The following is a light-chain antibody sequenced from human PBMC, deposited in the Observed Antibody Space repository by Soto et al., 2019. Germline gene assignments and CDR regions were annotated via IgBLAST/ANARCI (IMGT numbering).Light chain of an antibody. CDR2: DNN. CDR1: SSNIGNNY. Sequence: QSVLTQPPSVSAAPGQKVTISCSGSSSNIGNNYVSWYQQLPGTAPKLLIYDNNNRPSGIPDRFSGSKSGTSATLAITGLHTGDEADYYCATWDTSLSFVIFGGGTKLTVL. V-gene: IGLV1-51*01. J-gene: IGLJ2*01. CDR3: ATWDTSLSFVI.